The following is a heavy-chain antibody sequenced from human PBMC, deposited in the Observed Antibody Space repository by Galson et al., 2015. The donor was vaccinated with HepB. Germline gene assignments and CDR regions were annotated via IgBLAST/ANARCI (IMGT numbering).Heavy chain of an antibody. J-gene: IGHJ6*03. CDR1: GGTFSSYA. CDR2: IIPIFGTA. D-gene: IGHD4-23*01. CDR3: ASSIPTTVVTRKDPPYYYYYYMDV. V-gene: IGHV1-69*01. Sequence: ASGGTFSSYAISWVRQAPGQGLEWMGGIIPIFGTANYAQKFQGRVTITADESTSTAYMELSSLRSEDTAVYYCASSIPTTVVTRKDPPYYYYYYMDVWGKGTTVTVSS.